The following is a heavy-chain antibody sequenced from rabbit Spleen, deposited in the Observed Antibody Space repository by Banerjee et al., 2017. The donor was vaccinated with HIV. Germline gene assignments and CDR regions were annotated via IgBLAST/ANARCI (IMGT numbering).Heavy chain of an antibody. CDR1: GFSFSDRDV. V-gene: IGHV1S40*01. D-gene: IGHD1-1*01. CDR3: ARNYVNAFDP. J-gene: IGHJ2*01. CDR2: IYGGSSGTT. Sequence: QSLEESGGGLVQPEGSLTLTCKASGFSFSDRDVMCWVRQAPGKGLEWIACIYGGSSGTTYYASWAKGRFTISKSSSTTVTLQMTSLTAADTATYFCARNYVNAFDPWGPGTLVTVS.